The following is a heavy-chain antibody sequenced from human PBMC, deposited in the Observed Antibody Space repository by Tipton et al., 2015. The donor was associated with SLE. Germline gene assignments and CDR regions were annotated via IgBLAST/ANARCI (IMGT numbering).Heavy chain of an antibody. CDR3: VKEGIWDY. CDR1: GFTFRSYE. V-gene: IGHV3-64D*09. CDR2: ISSNGGST. Sequence: SLRLSCAASGFTFRSYEMNWVRQAPGKGLEDVSAISSNGGSTYYADSVKGRFTISRDNSENTLYLQMSSLRPEDTAVYYCVKEGIWDYWGQGTLVTVSS. J-gene: IGHJ4*02.